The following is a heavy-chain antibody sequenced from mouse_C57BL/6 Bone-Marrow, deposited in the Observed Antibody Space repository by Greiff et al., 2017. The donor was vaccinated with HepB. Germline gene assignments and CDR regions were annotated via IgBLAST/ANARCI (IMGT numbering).Heavy chain of an antibody. J-gene: IGHJ1*03. CDR3: ARDGSHWYFDV. CDR1: GYSITSGYY. Sequence: EVKLMESGPGLVKPSQSLSLTCSVTGYSITSGYYWNWIRQFPGNKLEWMGYISYDGSNNYNPSLKNRISITRDTSKNQFFLKLNSVTTEDTATYYCARDGSHWYFDVWGTGTTVTVSS. D-gene: IGHD1-1*01. CDR2: ISYDGSN. V-gene: IGHV3-6*01.